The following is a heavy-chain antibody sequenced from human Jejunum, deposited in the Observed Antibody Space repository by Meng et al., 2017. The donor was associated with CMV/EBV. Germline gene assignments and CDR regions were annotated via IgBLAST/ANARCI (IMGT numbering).Heavy chain of an antibody. CDR3: VRHGDCSSGSCYYHWLDP. CDR1: GGSVSKYY. Sequence: GPLQEAGPGRVGAPGTLSLPCSVSGGSVSKYYWGWIRQAPGGGLEWLGYIYNSGDIYYNPFLEGRVTISTDTSKNQFSLKLRYVTAADTAVYYCVRHGDCSSGSCYYHWLDPWGQGSLVTVSS. J-gene: IGHJ5*01. V-gene: IGHV4-59*02. D-gene: IGHD2-2*01. CDR2: IYNSGDI.